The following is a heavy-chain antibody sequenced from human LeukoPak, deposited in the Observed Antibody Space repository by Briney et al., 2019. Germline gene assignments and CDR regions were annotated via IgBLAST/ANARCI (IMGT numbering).Heavy chain of an antibody. J-gene: IGHJ6*02. CDR2: ISAYNGNT. V-gene: IGHV1-18*01. D-gene: IGHD2-2*01. CDR3: ARNYCSSTSCYYYYGMDV. CDR1: GYTFTSYG. Sequence: GASVKVSCKASGYTFTSYGISWVRQAPGQGLEWMGWISAYNGNTNYAQKLQGRVTMTTDTSTSTAYMELSSLRSEDTAVYYCARNYCSSTSCYYYYGMDVWGQGTTVTVSS.